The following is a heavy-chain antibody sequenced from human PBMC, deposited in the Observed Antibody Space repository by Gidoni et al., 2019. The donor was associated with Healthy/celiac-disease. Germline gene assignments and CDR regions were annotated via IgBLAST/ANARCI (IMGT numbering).Heavy chain of an antibody. Sequence: QVQLQQWGAGLLKPSATLSLTCAVYGGSFSGYYWSWIRQPPGKGLEWIGEINHSGSTNYNPSLKSRVTISVDTSKNQFSLKLSSVTAADTAVYYCARVRRWLTLDYWGQGTLVTVSS. D-gene: IGHD6-19*01. CDR3: ARVRRWLTLDY. CDR2: INHSGST. V-gene: IGHV4-34*01. J-gene: IGHJ4*02. CDR1: GGSFSGYY.